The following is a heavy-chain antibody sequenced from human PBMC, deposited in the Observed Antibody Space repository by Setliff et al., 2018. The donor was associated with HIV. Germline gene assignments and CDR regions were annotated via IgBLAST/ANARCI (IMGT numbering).Heavy chain of an antibody. Sequence: PSETLSLTCSVSGGSIESPGSYWTWIRQHPGKGLEWIGYIFYRGSTYYNPSLKSRVSLSIDTSKNYFSLKLTSVTAADTAMYFCARAGHYDFLGGFSAQPLDPWGRGILVTVSS. D-gene: IGHD3-3*01. CDR2: IFYRGST. CDR1: GGSIESPGSY. J-gene: IGHJ5*02. V-gene: IGHV4-31*03. CDR3: ARAGHYDFLGGFSAQPLDP.